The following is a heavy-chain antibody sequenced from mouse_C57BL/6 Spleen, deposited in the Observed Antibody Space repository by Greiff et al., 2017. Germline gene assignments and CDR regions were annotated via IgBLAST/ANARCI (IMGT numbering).Heavy chain of an antibody. CDR1: GYSITSGYY. V-gene: IGHV3-6*01. D-gene: IGHD1-1*01. J-gene: IGHJ2*01. CDR3: ARGEYGSFDY. CDR2: ISYDGSN. Sequence: EVQLQESGPGLVKPSQSLSLTCSVTGYSITSGYYWNWIRQFPGNKLEWMGYISYDGSNNYNPSLKNRISITRDTSKNQFFLKLNSVTTEDTATYYCARGEYGSFDYWGQGTTLTVSS.